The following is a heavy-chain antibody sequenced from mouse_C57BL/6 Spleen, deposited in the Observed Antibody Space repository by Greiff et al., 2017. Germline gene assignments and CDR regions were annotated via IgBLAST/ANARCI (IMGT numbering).Heavy chain of an antibody. CDR3: ARRDYYDYLGGFAY. V-gene: IGHV1-19*01. Sequence: EVQLQQSGPVLVKPGASVKMSCKASGYTFTDYYMNWVKQSHGKSLEWIGVINPYNGGTSYNQKFKGKATLTVDKSSSTAYMELNSLTSEDSAGYYCARRDYYDYLGGFAYWGQGTLVTVSA. CDR1: GYTFTDYY. J-gene: IGHJ3*01. D-gene: IGHD2-4*01. CDR2: INPYNGGT.